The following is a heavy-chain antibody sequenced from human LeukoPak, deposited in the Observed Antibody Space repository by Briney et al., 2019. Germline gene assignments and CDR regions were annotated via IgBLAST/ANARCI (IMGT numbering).Heavy chain of an antibody. V-gene: IGHV3-21*01. CDR3: ARDRTGEPDY. D-gene: IGHD7-27*01. Sequence: GGSLRLSCAASGFTFSSYSMNWVRQAPGKGLEWVSSISSSSYYIYYADSVKGRFTISRDNAKNSLYLRMNSLRAEDTAVYYCARDRTGEPDYWGQGTLVTVSS. J-gene: IGHJ4*02. CDR1: GFTFSSYS. CDR2: ISSSSYYI.